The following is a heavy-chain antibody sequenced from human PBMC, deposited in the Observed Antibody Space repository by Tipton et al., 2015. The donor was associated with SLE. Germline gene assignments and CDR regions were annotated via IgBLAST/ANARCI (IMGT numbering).Heavy chain of an antibody. D-gene: IGHD1-26*01. J-gene: IGHJ4*02. CDR2: ISTYNGNT. CDR1: GYTFTTYG. CDR3: AREGRAIVGASPYDY. V-gene: IGHV1-18*01. Sequence: QSGVEAKKPGASVRVSCKASGYTFTTYGISWVRQAPGQGLEWMGWISTYNGNTNYAQKLQGRVTMTTDTSTSTAYMELSSLRSEDTAMYYCAREGRAIVGASPYDYWGQGTLVTVSS.